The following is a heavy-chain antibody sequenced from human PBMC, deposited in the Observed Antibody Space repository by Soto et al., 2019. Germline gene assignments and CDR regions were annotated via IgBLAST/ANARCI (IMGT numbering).Heavy chain of an antibody. V-gene: IGHV4-61*01. CDR1: GQGFSRSSVY. Sequence: XPILWLTGTVSGQGFSRSSVYWIWIREAPGKGLGWIGFSYCGGSTNYSPSRKSGVTMSVDTSKNQFSLKLRSVTPADTAVYFCARVNSGRNWFDPWGQGTLVTVSS. CDR2: SYCGGST. J-gene: IGHJ5*02. D-gene: IGHD6-19*01. CDR3: ARVNSGRNWFDP.